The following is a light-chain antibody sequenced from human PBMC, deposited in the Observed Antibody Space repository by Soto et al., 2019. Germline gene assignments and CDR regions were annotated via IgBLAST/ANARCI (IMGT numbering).Light chain of an antibody. J-gene: IGKJ1*01. V-gene: IGKV1-5*01. CDR1: QSVSNW. Sequence: DIQMTQSPSTLSASVGDRVTITCRASQSVSNWLAWYQQKPGKAPKLLMFDASILESGVPSRFSGSGSGTELTLTISSLQPDDFATYYCQQYSSYSLWTFGQGTKVEIK. CDR3: QQYSSYSLWT. CDR2: DAS.